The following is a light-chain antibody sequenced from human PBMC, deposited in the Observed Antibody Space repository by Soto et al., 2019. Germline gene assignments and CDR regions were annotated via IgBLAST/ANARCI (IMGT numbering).Light chain of an antibody. Sequence: DIVMTQTPLSLPVTPGEPASISCRSSQSLLHTNGYNYLDWYLQKPGQSPQLLISLGSDRASGVHVRFSGSGSGTEFTLKISRVEAEDVGVYYCMQALQTPLTFGGGTQVEIK. CDR1: QSLLHTNGYNY. J-gene: IGKJ4*01. CDR3: MQALQTPLT. V-gene: IGKV2-28*01. CDR2: LGS.